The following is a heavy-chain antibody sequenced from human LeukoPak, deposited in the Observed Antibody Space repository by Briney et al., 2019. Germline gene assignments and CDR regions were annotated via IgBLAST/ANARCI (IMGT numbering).Heavy chain of an antibody. D-gene: IGHD6-13*01. V-gene: IGHV4-39*01. CDR2: IYYSGST. CDR3: ARHREQLVPGFDY. CDR1: GGSISSSSYY. Sequence: SQTLSLTCTVSGGSISSSSYYWGWIRQPPGKGLEWIGSIYYSGSTYYNPSLKSRVTISVDTSKNQFSLKLSSVTAADTAVYYCARHREQLVPGFDYWGQGTLVTVSS. J-gene: IGHJ4*02.